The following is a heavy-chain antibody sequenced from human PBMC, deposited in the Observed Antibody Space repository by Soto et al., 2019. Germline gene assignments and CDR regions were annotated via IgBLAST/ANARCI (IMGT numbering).Heavy chain of an antibody. D-gene: IGHD3-22*01. V-gene: IGHV3-30*03. Sequence: QVQLVESGGGVVQPGRSLRVSCAASGFTFNTYGINWVRQAPGKGLEWVALISYDGTKKYYTDSVKGRFTISRDNSKNTLYLQMNSLRAEDTAVYYCARPPPYDSSGYYVDYWGQGTLVTVSS. CDR3: ARPPPYDSSGYYVDY. CDR1: GFTFNTYG. J-gene: IGHJ4*02. CDR2: ISYDGTKK.